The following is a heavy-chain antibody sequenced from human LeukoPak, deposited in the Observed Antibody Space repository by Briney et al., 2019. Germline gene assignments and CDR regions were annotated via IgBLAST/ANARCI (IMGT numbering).Heavy chain of an antibody. CDR3: ATGRDAYKTGY. CDR2: INHSGST. CDR1: GGSFSGYY. Sequence: SETLSLTCAVYGGSFSGYYWSWIRQPPGKGLEWIGEINHSGSTNYNPSLKSRVTISVDTSKKQFSLKLISVTAADTAMYYCATGRDAYKTGYWGQGTLVTVSS. D-gene: IGHD5-24*01. J-gene: IGHJ4*02. V-gene: IGHV4-34*01.